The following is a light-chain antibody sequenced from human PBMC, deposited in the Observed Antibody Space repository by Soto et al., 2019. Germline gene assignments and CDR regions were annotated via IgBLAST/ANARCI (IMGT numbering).Light chain of an antibody. V-gene: IGKV1-5*03. CDR2: KAS. CDR1: QSISNW. Sequence: DIQMTQSPSTLSASIGERVTITCRASQSISNWLAWYQQKPGKAPKLLIYKASTVESRVPSRFSGSGSGTQFTLTISSMQPDDLATYYCQQYKSYYTFGQGTKGEIK. CDR3: QQYKSYYT. J-gene: IGKJ2*01.